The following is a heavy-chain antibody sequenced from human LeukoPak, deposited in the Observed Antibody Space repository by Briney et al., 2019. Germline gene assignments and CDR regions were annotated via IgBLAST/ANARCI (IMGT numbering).Heavy chain of an antibody. CDR1: GFTFSSYG. D-gene: IGHD6-19*01. Sequence: GGSLRLSCAASGFTFSSYGIHWVRQAPGKGLEWVAVIWYDGSNKYYADSVKGRFTISRDNSKNTLYLQMNSLRAEDTAVYYCARDQRTVAGTAYYFDYWGQGTLVTVSS. CDR3: ARDQRTVAGTAYYFDY. V-gene: IGHV3-33*01. CDR2: IWYDGSNK. J-gene: IGHJ4*02.